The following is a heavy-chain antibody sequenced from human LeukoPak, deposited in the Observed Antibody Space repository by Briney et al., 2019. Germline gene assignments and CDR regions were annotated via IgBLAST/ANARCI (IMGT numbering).Heavy chain of an antibody. Sequence: SETLSLTCAVSGGSFSGYYWSWIRQPPGKGLEWIGEINHSGSTNYNPSLKSRVTISVDTSKNQFSLKLSSVTAADTAVYYCARLDRYSSRANVWGQGTTVTVSS. CDR2: INHSGST. CDR1: GGSFSGYY. V-gene: IGHV4-34*01. D-gene: IGHD6-13*01. CDR3: ARLDRYSSRANV. J-gene: IGHJ6*02.